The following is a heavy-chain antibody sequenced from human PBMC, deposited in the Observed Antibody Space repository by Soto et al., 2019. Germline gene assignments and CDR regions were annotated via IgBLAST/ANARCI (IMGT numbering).Heavy chain of an antibody. CDR1: GGAFNGYY. Sequence: SETLSLTCAVNGGAFNGYYWTWIRQPPGKGLEWIGEINHSGSFDYNPSLNSRVTFSIDTSKKQFSLTLTSVTAADTAVYYCARAGAALFRGSIGGCEFWGQGKLVTVSA. CDR3: ARAGAALFRGSIGGCEF. J-gene: IGHJ1*01. V-gene: IGHV4-34*01. CDR2: INHSGSF. D-gene: IGHD3-10*01.